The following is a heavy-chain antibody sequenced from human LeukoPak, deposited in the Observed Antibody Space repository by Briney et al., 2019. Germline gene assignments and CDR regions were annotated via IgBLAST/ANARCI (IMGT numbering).Heavy chain of an antibody. CDR1: GDSISSGGYY. V-gene: IGHV4-39*07. CDR3: ARERAFAGIYYYFDY. J-gene: IGHJ4*02. Sequence: SQTLSLTCTVSGDSISSGGYYWTWIRQPPGKGLEWIGSIYYSGSTYYNPSLKSRVTISVDTSKNQFSLKLSSVTAADTAVYYCARERAFAGIYYYFDYWGQGTLVTVSS. CDR2: IYYSGST. D-gene: IGHD1-26*01.